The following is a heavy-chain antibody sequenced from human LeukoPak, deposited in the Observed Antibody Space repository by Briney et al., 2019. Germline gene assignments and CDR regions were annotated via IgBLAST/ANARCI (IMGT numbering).Heavy chain of an antibody. V-gene: IGHV3-7*01. J-gene: IGHJ6*03. CDR3: ARNLVPVVPAAMLPYYFYYMDA. CDR2: INRDGSQR. Sequence: GGSLRLSCAASGFSLSAYWMTWVRQAPGKGLEWVANINRDGSQRNHVDSVKGRFTISRDNAKNSLYLQMNSLRAEDTAVYYCARNLVPVVPAAMLPYYFYYMDAWGKGTTVTVSS. CDR1: GFSLSAYW. D-gene: IGHD2-2*01.